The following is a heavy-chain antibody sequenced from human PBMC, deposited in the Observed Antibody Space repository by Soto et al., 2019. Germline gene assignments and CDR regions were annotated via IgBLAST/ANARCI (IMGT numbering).Heavy chain of an antibody. CDR2: VIPVLTMT. Sequence: QVHLVQSGAEVKKPGSSVKVSCKASGGSLNSYTISWVRQAPGQGLEWLGRVIPVLTMTNYAQKFQDRVTISADKSTGTAYMELSSLKSEDTAVYYCAKDLRDGGNYRWGGGSDLWGRGTLVIVSS. J-gene: IGHJ2*01. V-gene: IGHV1-69*04. CDR1: GGSLNSYT. D-gene: IGHD1-26*01. CDR3: AKDLRDGGNYRWGGGSDL.